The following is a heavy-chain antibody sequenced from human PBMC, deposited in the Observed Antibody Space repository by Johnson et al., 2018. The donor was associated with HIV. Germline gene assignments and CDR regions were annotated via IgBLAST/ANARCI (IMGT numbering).Heavy chain of an antibody. CDR1: GFTFSSYA. D-gene: IGHD3-22*01. CDR2: ISYDGSNK. CDR3: AREHRYYYDSSGYYRGDAFDI. J-gene: IGHJ3*02. Sequence: QMLLVESGGGVVQPGRSLRLSCAASGFTFSSYAMHWVRQAPGKGLEWVAVISYDGSNKYYADSVKGRFTISRDNSKNTLYLQMNSLRAEDTAVYYGAREHRYYYDSSGYYRGDAFDIWGQGTMVTVYS. V-gene: IGHV3-30-3*01.